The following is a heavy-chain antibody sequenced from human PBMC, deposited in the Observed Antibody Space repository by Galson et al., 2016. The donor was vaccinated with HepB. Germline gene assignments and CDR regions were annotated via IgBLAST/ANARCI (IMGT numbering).Heavy chain of an antibody. CDR3: AKDGPPAVTTLDLYYYYGMDV. Sequence: SLRLSCACSGFSLRNYWMTWVRQAPGTGLEWVATIKEDGNERYYVDSVRGRFTISRGNAENSLSLQLSRLRAEDTAVYYCAKDGPPAVTTLDLYYYYGMDVWGQGTTVTVSS. CDR1: GFSLRNYW. J-gene: IGHJ6*02. D-gene: IGHD4-17*01. V-gene: IGHV3-7*01. CDR2: IKEDGNER.